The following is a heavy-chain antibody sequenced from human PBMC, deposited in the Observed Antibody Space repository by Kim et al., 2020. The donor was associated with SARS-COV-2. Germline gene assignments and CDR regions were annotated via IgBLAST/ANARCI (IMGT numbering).Heavy chain of an antibody. CDR3: ATTPPYYYDSSGYYSGWFDP. Sequence: ASVKVSCKVSGYTLTELSMHWVRQAPGKGLEWMGGFDPEDGETIYAQKFQGRVTMTEDTSTDTAYMELSSLRSEDTAVYYCATTPPYYYDSSGYYSGWFDPWGEGPLVPVPS. CDR1: GYTLTELS. CDR2: FDPEDGET. V-gene: IGHV1-24*01. J-gene: IGHJ5*02. D-gene: IGHD3-22*01.